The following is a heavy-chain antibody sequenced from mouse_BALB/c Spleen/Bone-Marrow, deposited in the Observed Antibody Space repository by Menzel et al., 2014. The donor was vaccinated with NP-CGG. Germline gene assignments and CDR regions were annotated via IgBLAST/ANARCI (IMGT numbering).Heavy chain of an antibody. CDR1: GFNIKDTY. CDR2: IDPANGNT. CDR3: ARFPYDYGGGDY. J-gene: IGHJ2*01. D-gene: IGHD2-4*01. Sequence: VQLKQSGAELVKPGASVKLSCTASGFNIKDTYMHWVKQRPEQGLEWIGRIDPANGNTKYDPKFQGKATITADTSSNPAYLQLSSLTSEDTAVYYCARFPYDYGGGDYWGQGTTLTVSS. V-gene: IGHV14-3*02.